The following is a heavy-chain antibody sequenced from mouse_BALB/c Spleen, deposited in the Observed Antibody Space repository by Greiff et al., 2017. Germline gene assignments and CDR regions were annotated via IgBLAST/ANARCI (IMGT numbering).Heavy chain of an antibody. CDR1: GYTFTDSW. V-gene: IGHV1-69*01. Sequence: QVQLQQPGAVLVMPGASVKLSCKASGYTFTDSWMHWVKQRPGQGLEWIGAIDTSVSYTSYNQKFKGKATLTVDASSSTAYMQLSSLTSEDSAVYSCVSNRLGLLTWFAYWGQGTPVTVSA. D-gene: IGHD3-1*01. J-gene: IGHJ3*01. CDR3: VSNRLGLLTWFAY. CDR2: IDTSVSYT.